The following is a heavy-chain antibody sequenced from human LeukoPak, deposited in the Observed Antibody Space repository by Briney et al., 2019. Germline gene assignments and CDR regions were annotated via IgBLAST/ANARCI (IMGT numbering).Heavy chain of an antibody. D-gene: IGHD6-6*01. Sequence: GESLKISCKGSGYTFTNYWIGWVRQMPGRGLEWMGLIYLHSGESRYSASFQGQVIFSADRSISTAYLHWSSLKASDTAIYYCARGSSASSEVNWFDPWGQGTLVTVS. V-gene: IGHV5-51*01. CDR2: IYLHSGES. CDR3: ARGSSASSEVNWFDP. J-gene: IGHJ5*02. CDR1: GYTFTNYW.